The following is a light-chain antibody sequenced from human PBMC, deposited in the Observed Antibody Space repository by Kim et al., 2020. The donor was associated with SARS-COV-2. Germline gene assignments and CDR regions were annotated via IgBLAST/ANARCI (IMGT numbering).Light chain of an antibody. CDR3: QERSGWLT. Sequence: SLSPGERATLSCRASQSVSNYLAWYQQNPGQAPRLLIYDASKRATGIPARFAGSGSGTDFTLTISSLEPEDSAVYYCQERSGWLTFGGGTKVDIK. CDR1: QSVSNY. CDR2: DAS. V-gene: IGKV3-11*01. J-gene: IGKJ4*01.